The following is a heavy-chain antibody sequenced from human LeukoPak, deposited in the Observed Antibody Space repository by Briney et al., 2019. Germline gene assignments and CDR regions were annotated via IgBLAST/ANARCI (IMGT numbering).Heavy chain of an antibody. J-gene: IGHJ4*02. Sequence: SETLSLTCAVYGVSFSGYYWSWIRQPPGKGLEWIGEINHSGSTNYNPSLKSRVTISVDTSKNQFSLKLSSVTAADTAVYYCARGGGYEPFDYWGQGTLVTVSS. V-gene: IGHV4-34*01. CDR1: GVSFSGYY. CDR2: INHSGST. D-gene: IGHD2-2*01. CDR3: ARGGGYEPFDY.